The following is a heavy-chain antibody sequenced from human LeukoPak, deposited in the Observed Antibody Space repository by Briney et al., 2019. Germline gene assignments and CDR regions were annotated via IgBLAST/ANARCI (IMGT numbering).Heavy chain of an antibody. CDR2: ISYDGSNE. V-gene: IGHV3-30*04. CDR3: AKPRGGYYYYYMDV. CDR1: GFTFSSYV. J-gene: IGHJ6*03. Sequence: PGGSLRLSCAASGFTFSSYVMHWVRQAPGKGLEWVAIISYDGSNEYYADSVKGRFTISRDNSKNTLYLQMNSLRAEDTAVYYCAKPRGGYYYYYMDVWGKGTTVTVSS. D-gene: IGHD3-16*01.